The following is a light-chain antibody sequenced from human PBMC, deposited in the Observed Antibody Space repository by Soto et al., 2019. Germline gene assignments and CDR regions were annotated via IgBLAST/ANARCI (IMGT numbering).Light chain of an antibody. CDR3: AAWDDSLNGSYV. CDR2: SXX. CDR1: SSNIGSNT. V-gene: IGLV1-44*01. Sequence: QSVLTQPPSASGTPGQRVTISCSGSSSNIGSNTVNRYQQLPGTAPKLLIYSXXXXXXXXXXXXXXXXSGTSASLAISGLQXXXXXXXXXAAWDDSLNGSYVFVTGTKVTVL. J-gene: IGLJ1*01.